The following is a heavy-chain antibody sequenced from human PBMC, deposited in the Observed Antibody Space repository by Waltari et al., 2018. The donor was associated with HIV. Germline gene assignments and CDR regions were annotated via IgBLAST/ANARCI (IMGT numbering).Heavy chain of an antibody. V-gene: IGHV1-8*01. J-gene: IGHJ6*02. CDR1: GYTFSTYD. CDR3: SRGLHCTATSCLLYHGMDV. D-gene: IGHD2-2*01. CDR2: MNPNSGNT. Sequence: QVQLVQSGAEVTKPGASVKVSCKASGYTFSTYDINWGRQATGQGLEWMGWMNPNSGNTGYAQKFQGRVNMTRNSSIRTAYMELSSLRSDDTAVYYCSRGLHCTATSCLLYHGMDVWGQGTAVSVSS.